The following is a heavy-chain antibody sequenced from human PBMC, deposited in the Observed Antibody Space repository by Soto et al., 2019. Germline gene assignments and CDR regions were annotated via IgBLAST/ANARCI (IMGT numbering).Heavy chain of an antibody. V-gene: IGHV4-30-2*01. Sequence: SETLSLTCAVSGGSISSGGYSWSWIRQPPGKGLEWIGYMYHSGSTYYNPSLKSRVTISIDRSKNQFSLKLSSVTAADTAAYYCARAPDYWGQGILVTGSA. CDR1: GGSISSGGYS. CDR2: MYHSGST. J-gene: IGHJ4*02. CDR3: ARAPDY.